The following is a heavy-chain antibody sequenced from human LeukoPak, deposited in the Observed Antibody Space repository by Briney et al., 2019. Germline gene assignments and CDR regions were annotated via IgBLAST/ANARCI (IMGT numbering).Heavy chain of an antibody. CDR1: GFTFSSYG. CDR3: ARQWLING. Sequence: GGSLRLSCVASGFTFSSYGMHWVRQTPGKEPEWVTLIRFDGSNKYYTDSVKGRFTISRDNSKNTLYLQMNSLRAEDTAVYYCARQWLINGWGQGILVTVSS. D-gene: IGHD6-19*01. J-gene: IGHJ4*02. CDR2: IRFDGSNK. V-gene: IGHV3-30*02.